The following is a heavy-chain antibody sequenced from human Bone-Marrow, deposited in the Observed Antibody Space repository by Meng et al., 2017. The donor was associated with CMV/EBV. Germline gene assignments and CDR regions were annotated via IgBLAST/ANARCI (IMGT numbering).Heavy chain of an antibody. Sequence: GESLKISCAASGFTFSSYAMHWVRQAPGKGLEYVSAISSNGGSTYYADSVKGRFTISRDNSKNTLYLQMGSLRAEDMAVYYCARYYYDSSGYVDYWGQGTLDTVPS. J-gene: IGHJ4*02. CDR1: GFTFSSYA. V-gene: IGHV3-64*02. D-gene: IGHD3-22*01. CDR3: ARYYYDSSGYVDY. CDR2: ISSNGGST.